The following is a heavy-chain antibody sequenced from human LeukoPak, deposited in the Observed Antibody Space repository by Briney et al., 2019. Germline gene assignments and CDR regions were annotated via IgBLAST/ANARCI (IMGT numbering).Heavy chain of an antibody. D-gene: IGHD2-2*01. J-gene: IGHJ4*02. CDR1: GYTFTSYG. Sequence: ASVKVSCKASGYTFTSYGISLVRQAPGQGLEWMGWISAYNGNTNYAQKLQGRVTMSTDTSTSTAYMELRSLRSDDTAVYYCARDSSALYFDCWGQGTLVTVSS. CDR2: ISAYNGNT. CDR3: ARDSSALYFDC. V-gene: IGHV1-18*01.